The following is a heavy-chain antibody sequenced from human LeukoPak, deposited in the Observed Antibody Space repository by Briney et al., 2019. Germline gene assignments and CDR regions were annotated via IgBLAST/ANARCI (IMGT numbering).Heavy chain of an antibody. CDR3: AKDLAIVVVPAAIHYYYGMDV. D-gene: IGHD2-2*02. J-gene: IGHJ6*02. Sequence: GGSLRLSCAASGFTFSSYWMTWVRQAPGKGLEWVATIKQDGSEKYYVDSVRGRFTISRDNAKNSLYLQMNSLRAEDTAVYYCAKDLAIVVVPAAIHYYYGMDVWGQGTTVTVSS. CDR2: IKQDGSEK. CDR1: GFTFSSYW. V-gene: IGHV3-7*01.